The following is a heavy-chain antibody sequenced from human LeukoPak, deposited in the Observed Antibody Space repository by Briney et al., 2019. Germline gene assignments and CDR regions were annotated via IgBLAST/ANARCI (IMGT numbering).Heavy chain of an antibody. CDR2: ISYDGSNK. D-gene: IGHD3-22*01. J-gene: IGHJ4*02. Sequence: GRSLRLSCAASGFTFSSYAMHWVRQAPGKGLEWVAVISYDGSNKYYADSVKGRFTISRDNSKNTLYLQMNSLRAEDTAVYYCAKEPMIVVVTPGRHFDYWGQGTLVTVSS. CDR3: AKEPMIVVVTPGRHFDY. CDR1: GFTFSSYA. V-gene: IGHV3-30-3*01.